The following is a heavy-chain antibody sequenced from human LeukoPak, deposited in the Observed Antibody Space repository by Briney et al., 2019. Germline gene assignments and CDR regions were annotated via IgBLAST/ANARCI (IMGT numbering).Heavy chain of an antibody. CDR3: ARLPGYSSGWFVDYFDY. J-gene: IGHJ4*02. CDR1: GFTFSSYS. V-gene: IGHV3-48*02. CDR2: ISSSSSTI. Sequence: GGSLRLSCAASGFTFSSYSMNWARQAPGKGLEWVSYISSSSSTIYYADSVKGRFTISRDNAKNSLYLQMNSLRDEDTAVYYCARLPGYSSGWFVDYFDYWGQGTLVTVSS. D-gene: IGHD6-19*01.